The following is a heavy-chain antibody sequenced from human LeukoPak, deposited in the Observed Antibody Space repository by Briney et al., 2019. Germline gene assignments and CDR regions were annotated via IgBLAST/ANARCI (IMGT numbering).Heavy chain of an antibody. D-gene: IGHD3-22*01. V-gene: IGHV3-30*16. CDR1: GFTLRSFA. CDR3: ARDFWEYDSSVGPPFDY. Sequence: PGGSLRLSCSASGFTLRSFAIHWVRPAPGQGLEWVAVISFDGSNKYYADSVKGRFTISRDNSKNTLYLQMNNLRAEDTAVYYCARDFWEYDSSVGPPFDYWGQGTLVTVSS. CDR2: ISFDGSNK. J-gene: IGHJ4*02.